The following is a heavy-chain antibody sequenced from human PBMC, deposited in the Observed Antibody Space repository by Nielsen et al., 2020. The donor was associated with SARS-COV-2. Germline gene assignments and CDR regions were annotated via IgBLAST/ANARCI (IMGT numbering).Heavy chain of an antibody. CDR1: GFTFSSYA. V-gene: IGHV3-30-3*01. CDR3: ARDALDSSSWYGGYFDY. CDR2: ISYDGSNK. Sequence: GESLKISCAASGFTFSSYAMHWVRQAPGKGLEWVAVISYDGSNKYYADSVKGRFTISRDNSKNTLYLQMNSLRAEDTAVYYCARDALDSSSWYGGYFDYWGQGTLVTVSS. D-gene: IGHD6-13*01. J-gene: IGHJ4*02.